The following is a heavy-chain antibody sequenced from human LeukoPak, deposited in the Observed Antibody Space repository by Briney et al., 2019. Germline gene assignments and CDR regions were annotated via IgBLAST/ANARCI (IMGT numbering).Heavy chain of an antibody. D-gene: IGHD6-19*01. CDR2: INPNSGGT. V-gene: IGHV1-2*04. CDR3: ARAQIAVAGTPNNWFDP. Sequence: ASVKVSCKASGYTFTGYYMHWVRQALGQGLEWMGWINPNSGGTNYAQKFQGWVTMTRDTSISTAYMELSRLRSDDTAVYYCARAQIAVAGTPNNWFDPWGQGTLVTVSS. CDR1: GYTFTGYY. J-gene: IGHJ5*02.